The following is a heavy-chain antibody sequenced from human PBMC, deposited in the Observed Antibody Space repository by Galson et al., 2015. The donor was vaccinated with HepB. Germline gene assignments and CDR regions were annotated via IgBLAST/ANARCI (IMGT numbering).Heavy chain of an antibody. CDR1: GFTFSDYY. CDR3: ARDLIVGATTLRAFDI. V-gene: IGHV3-11*05. D-gene: IGHD1-26*01. J-gene: IGHJ3*02. Sequence: SLRLSCAASGFTFSDYYMSWIRQAPGKGLEWVSYISSSSSYTNYADSVKGRFTISRDNAKNSLYLQMNSLRAEDTAVYYCARDLIVGATTLRAFDIWGQGTMVTVSS. CDR2: ISSSSSYT.